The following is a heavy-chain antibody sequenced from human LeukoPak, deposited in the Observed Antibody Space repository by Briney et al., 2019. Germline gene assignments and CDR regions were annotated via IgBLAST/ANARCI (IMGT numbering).Heavy chain of an antibody. CDR2: IKSKTDGGTT. CDR1: GFTFSNAW. J-gene: IGHJ4*02. CDR3: TTGPIHCSSTSCSY. Sequence: GGSLRLSCAASGFTFSNAWMSWVRRAPGKGLEWVGRIKSKTDGGTTDYAAPVKGRFTISRDDSKNTLYLQMNSLKTEDTAVYYCTTGPIHCSSTSCSYWGQGTLVTVSS. V-gene: IGHV3-15*01. D-gene: IGHD2-2*01.